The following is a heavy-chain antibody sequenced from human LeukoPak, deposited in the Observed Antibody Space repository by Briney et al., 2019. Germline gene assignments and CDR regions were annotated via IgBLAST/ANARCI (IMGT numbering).Heavy chain of an antibody. CDR1: GGSISSYY. V-gene: IGHV4-4*07. Sequence: PSETLSLTCTVSGGSISSYYWSWIRQPAGKGLEWIGRIYTSGSTNYNPSLKSRVTMSVDTSKNQFSLKLSSVTAADTAVYYCARAFLPESTVTTRYNWFDPWGQETLVTVSS. J-gene: IGHJ5*02. CDR2: IYTSGST. CDR3: ARAFLPESTVTTRYNWFDP. D-gene: IGHD4-17*01.